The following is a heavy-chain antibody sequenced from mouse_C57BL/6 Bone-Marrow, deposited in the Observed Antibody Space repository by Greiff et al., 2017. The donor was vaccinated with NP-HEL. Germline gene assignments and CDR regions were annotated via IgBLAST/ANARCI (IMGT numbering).Heavy chain of an antibody. Sequence: EVQLQQSGPGLVKPSQSLSLTCSVTGYSITSGYYWNWIRQFPGNKLEWMGYISYDGSNNYNPSLKNRISITRDTSKNQFFLKLNSVTTEDTATYYCARGGTGAYWGQGTLVTVSA. CDR2: ISYDGSN. CDR1: GYSITSGYY. CDR3: ARGGTGAY. D-gene: IGHD3-3*01. J-gene: IGHJ3*01. V-gene: IGHV3-6*01.